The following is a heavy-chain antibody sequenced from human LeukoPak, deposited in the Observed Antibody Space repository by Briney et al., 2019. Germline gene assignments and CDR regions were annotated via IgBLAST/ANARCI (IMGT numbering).Heavy chain of an antibody. CDR3: ARNPYGSGSHNFDF. Sequence: GGSLRLSCAASGFTFTSHDMNWVRQAPGKRLEWLAYISDAGNTLYYADSVKGRFTISRDNAKNSLYLQMNSLRAEDTAVYYCARNPYGSGSHNFDFWGQGTLVTVSS. V-gene: IGHV3-48*03. D-gene: IGHD3-10*01. J-gene: IGHJ4*02. CDR1: GFTFTSHD. CDR2: ISDAGNTL.